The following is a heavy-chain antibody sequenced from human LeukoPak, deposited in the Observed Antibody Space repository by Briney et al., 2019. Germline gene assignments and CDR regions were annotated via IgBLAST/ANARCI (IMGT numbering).Heavy chain of an antibody. CDR3: ARSIASGDYVDY. Sequence: SETLSLTCTVSGGSISSGDYYWGWIRQPPGKGLEWIGYIYYSGSTSYNPFLKSRVAISVDTSKNQFSLKLSSVTAADTAVYYCARSIASGDYVDYWGQGTLVTVSS. CDR1: GGSISSGDYY. V-gene: IGHV4-30-4*01. D-gene: IGHD4-17*01. CDR2: IYYSGST. J-gene: IGHJ4*02.